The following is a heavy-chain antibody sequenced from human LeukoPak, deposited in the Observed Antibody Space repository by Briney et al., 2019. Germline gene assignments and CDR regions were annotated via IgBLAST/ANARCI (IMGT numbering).Heavy chain of an antibody. CDR1: GGSISSGGYY. J-gene: IGHJ4*02. CDR2: IYYSGST. D-gene: IGHD2-2*01. Sequence: SQTLSLTCTVSGGSISSGGYYWSWTRQHPGKGLEWIGYIYYSGSTYYNPSLKSRVTISVDTSKNQFSLKLSSVTAADTAVYYCARGRYCSSTSCYGSFDYWGQGTLVTVSS. V-gene: IGHV4-31*03. CDR3: ARGRYCSSTSCYGSFDY.